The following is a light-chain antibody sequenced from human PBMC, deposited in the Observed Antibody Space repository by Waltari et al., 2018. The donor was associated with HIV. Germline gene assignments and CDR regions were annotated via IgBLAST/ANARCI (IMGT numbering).Light chain of an antibody. V-gene: IGKV3-15*01. CDR3: QQYNSWPRT. Sequence: EIVMTQSPATLSVAPGERGDLSRRTSQNVSRHLDWYQHKPGPAPRHLIYDASKRATGIPASFSGRGSGTDFTLTISSLQSEDFAVYYCQQYNSWPRTFGQGTKVEIK. CDR2: DAS. J-gene: IGKJ1*01. CDR1: QNVSRH.